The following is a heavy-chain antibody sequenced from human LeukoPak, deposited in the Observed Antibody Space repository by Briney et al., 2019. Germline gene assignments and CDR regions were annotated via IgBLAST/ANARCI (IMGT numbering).Heavy chain of an antibody. J-gene: IGHJ4*02. V-gene: IGHV3-23*01. CDR1: GITFSNYA. CDR2: ISGSGSST. Sequence: GGSLRLSCVASGITFSNYAMSWVRQAPGKALEWVSGISGSGSSTYYTDSVKGRFTVSRDNSKNTLYLQMNSLRGEDTAVYYCAKQMAAAHTDYWGQGTLVTVSS. CDR3: AKQMAAAHTDY. D-gene: IGHD6-13*01.